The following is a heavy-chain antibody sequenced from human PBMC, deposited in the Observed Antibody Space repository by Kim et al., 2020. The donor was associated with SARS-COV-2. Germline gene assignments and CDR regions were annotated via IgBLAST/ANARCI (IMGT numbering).Heavy chain of an antibody. D-gene: IGHD5-12*01. CDR1: GDRASSDSAA. J-gene: IGHJ4*02. V-gene: IGHV6-1*01. Sequence: SQTLSLTCVISGDRASSDSAAWNWIRQSPSRGLEWLGRTYYRSKWYYDYADSVKRRITINPDTSKNQFSLQLKSVTPEDTAMYYCARDHQYSIDYWGQGTLVTVSS. CDR3: ARDHQYSIDY. CDR2: TYYRSKWYY.